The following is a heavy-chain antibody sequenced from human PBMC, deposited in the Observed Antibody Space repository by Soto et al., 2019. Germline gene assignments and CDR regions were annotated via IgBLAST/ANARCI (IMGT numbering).Heavy chain of an antibody. CDR1: GYTFIGHY. CDR2: INPNGGAT. J-gene: IGHJ4*02. CDR3: ARTSTTALPYFHY. Sequence: GASVKVSCKASGYTFIGHYLHWVRQARGKGVEWRGGINPNGGATNNAQNFRGWATMTRDTPISTAYMELSRLTSDDTALYYWARTSTTALPYFHYWGQETRVTVPS. V-gene: IGHV1-2*04. D-gene: IGHD1-26*01.